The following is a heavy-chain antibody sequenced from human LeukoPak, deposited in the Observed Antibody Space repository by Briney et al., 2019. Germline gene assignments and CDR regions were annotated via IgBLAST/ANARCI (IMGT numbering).Heavy chain of an antibody. CDR1: GFTFSSYS. Sequence: GGSLRLSCAASGFTFSSYSMNWVRQAPGKGLEWVSFISSSRSYIYYADSVKGRFTISRDNAKNSLYLQMNSLRAEDTAVYYCAKDPQFDPWGQGTLVTVSS. CDR3: AKDPQFDP. J-gene: IGHJ5*02. V-gene: IGHV3-21*01. CDR2: ISSSRSYI.